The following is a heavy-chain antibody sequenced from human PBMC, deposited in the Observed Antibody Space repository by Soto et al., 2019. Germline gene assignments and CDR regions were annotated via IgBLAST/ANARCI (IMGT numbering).Heavy chain of an antibody. D-gene: IGHD6-13*01. CDR2: IHDSGST. CDR1: GASIGTSNW. CDR3: ARQVRQQLVPSYYFDY. Sequence: SETLSLTCAVSGASIGTSNWWSWVRQSPGKGLEWIGEIHDSGSTKYNPSLKSRVTISVDTSKNQFSLKLSSVTAADTAVYYCARQVRQQLVPSYYFDYWGQGALVTVSS. V-gene: IGHV4-4*02. J-gene: IGHJ4*02.